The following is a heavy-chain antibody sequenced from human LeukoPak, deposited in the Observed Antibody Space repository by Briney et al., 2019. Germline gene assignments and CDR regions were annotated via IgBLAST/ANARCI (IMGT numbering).Heavy chain of an antibody. CDR3: ARGDTVVMWYFDL. CDR1: GGTFSSYA. J-gene: IGHJ2*01. CDR2: IIPILGIA. Sequence: ASVKVSCKASGGTFSSYAISWVRQAPGQGLEWMGRIIPILGIANYAQKFQGRVTITADKSTSTAYMELSSLRSEDTAVYYCARGDTVVMWYFDLWGRGTLVTVSS. D-gene: IGHD4-23*01. V-gene: IGHV1-69*04.